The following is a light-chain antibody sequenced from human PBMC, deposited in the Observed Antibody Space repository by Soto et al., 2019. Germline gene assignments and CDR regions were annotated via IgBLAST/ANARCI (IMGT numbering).Light chain of an antibody. CDR3: QQRSNWPPA. Sequence: EIVLTQSPATLSLSPGERANLSCRASQSVNSYLAWYQQKPGQGPRLLIYDASNRATGIPARFSGSWSGTDFTLTNSSLEPEYVAVYYCQQRSNWPPAFGGGTKVEIK. J-gene: IGKJ4*01. V-gene: IGKV3-11*01. CDR2: DAS. CDR1: QSVNSY.